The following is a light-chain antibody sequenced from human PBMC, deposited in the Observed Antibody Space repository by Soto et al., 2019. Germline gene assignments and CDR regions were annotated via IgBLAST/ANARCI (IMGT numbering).Light chain of an antibody. CDR1: QTAISKY. CDR2: GAS. V-gene: IGKV3-20*01. J-gene: IGKJ3*01. CDR3: RQYGSSPPIT. Sequence: ACAQSAGTLSLSPCGRATLACRASQTAISKYLAWYQQKPGQAPTILLYGASNSATGIPARFSGSAFCPDYTRTTSRLEHEEYATYYCRQYGSSPPITFGQGTKVDIK.